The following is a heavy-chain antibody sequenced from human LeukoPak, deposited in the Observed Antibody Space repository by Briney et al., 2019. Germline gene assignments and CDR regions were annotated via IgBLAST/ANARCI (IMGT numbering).Heavy chain of an antibody. CDR1: GFTFSSYW. Sequence: GGSLRLSCAASGFTFSSYWMHWVRQAPGKGLVWVSRISSDGSSTTYADSVKGRFTISRDNAKNTLYLQMNSLRAEDTAVYYCGRGGKVEQLVLARWGQGTLVTVSS. J-gene: IGHJ4*02. CDR2: ISSDGSST. D-gene: IGHD6-13*01. V-gene: IGHV3-74*01. CDR3: GRGGKVEQLVLAR.